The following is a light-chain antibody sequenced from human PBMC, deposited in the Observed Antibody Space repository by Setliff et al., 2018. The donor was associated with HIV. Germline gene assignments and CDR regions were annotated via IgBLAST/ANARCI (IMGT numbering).Light chain of an antibody. V-gene: IGLV2-14*01. CDR1: SSDVGGYNY. CDR3: SSYAITNTLP. Sequence: QSVLTQPASVSGSPGQSITISCTGTSSDVGGYNYASWYQQHPGKAPKLIIYEVRNRPSGVSNRFSGSKSGNTAPLTISGLQAEDEGDYYCSSYAITNTLPFGTGTKVTVL. J-gene: IGLJ1*01. CDR2: EVR.